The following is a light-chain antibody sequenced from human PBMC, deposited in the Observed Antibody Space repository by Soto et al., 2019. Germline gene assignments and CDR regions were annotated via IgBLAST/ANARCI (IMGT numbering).Light chain of an antibody. CDR2: DAS. V-gene: IGKV1-5*01. CDR1: QTISHW. CDR3: QQYNSYPWT. J-gene: IGKJ1*01. Sequence: DIHLTQSPSTLSASVGDRVTITCRASQTISHWLAWYQQKPGKDPKLLIFDASNLENGVPSRFSGSGSGTEFTLAISSLQPDDFATYYCQQYNSYPWTFGQGTKVDIK.